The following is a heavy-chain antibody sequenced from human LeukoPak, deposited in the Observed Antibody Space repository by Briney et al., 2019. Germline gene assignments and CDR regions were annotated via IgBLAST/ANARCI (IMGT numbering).Heavy chain of an antibody. CDR1: GFTFSSYA. CDR3: AKLPYHYGSGSLPENDY. D-gene: IGHD3-10*01. V-gene: IGHV3-23*01. Sequence: GGSLRLSCAASGFTFSSYAMSWVRQAPGKGLEWVSAISGSGGSTYYADSVKGRFTISRDNSKNTLYLQMNSLRAEDTAVYYCAKLPYHYGSGSLPENDYWGQGTLVTVSS. J-gene: IGHJ4*02. CDR2: ISGSGGST.